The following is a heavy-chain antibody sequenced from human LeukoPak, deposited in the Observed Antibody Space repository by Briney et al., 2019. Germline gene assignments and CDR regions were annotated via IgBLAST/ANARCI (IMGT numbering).Heavy chain of an antibody. CDR1: GGSITSGGYY. D-gene: IGHD7-27*01. CDR3: ARGSTGDKSNN. V-gene: IGHV4-31*03. J-gene: IGHJ4*02. CDR2: IYYSGTT. Sequence: SQTLSLTCTVSGGSITSGGYYWSWIRQLPGKGLEWIGYIYYSGTTSYNPSLKSRLTISLDTSENQFSLKLSSVTAADTAVYYCARGSTGDKSNNWGQGTLLTVSS.